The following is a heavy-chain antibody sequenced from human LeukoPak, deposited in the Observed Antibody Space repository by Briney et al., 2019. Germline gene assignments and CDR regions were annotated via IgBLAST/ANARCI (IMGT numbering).Heavy chain of an antibody. Sequence: SETLSLTCNVSGASVSSGSYYWSWIRQPPGKELEWIGYIYYSGSTYYNPSLKSRVTISVDTSKNQFSLKLSSVTAADTAMYYCARLGGFDYWGQGTLVTVSS. V-gene: IGHV4-39*01. CDR3: ARLGGFDY. CDR2: IYYSGST. CDR1: GASVSSGSYY. D-gene: IGHD3-10*01. J-gene: IGHJ4*02.